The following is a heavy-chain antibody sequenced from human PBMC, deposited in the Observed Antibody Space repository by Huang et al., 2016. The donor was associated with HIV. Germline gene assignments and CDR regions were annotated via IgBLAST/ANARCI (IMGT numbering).Heavy chain of an antibody. CDR2: ISYDGNKK. Sequence: QVQLVESGGGVVQPGRSLRLSCAASGFSFGNYGIHWVRQAPGKGLGWVAVISYDGNKKYYADSVKGRFTISRDNSNNTLFRQMNSLRAEDTAVYYCGKDWTGSSGWFTLHYYYGMDVWGQGTTVTVSS. CDR3: GKDWTGSSGWFTLHYYYGMDV. D-gene: IGHD6-19*01. J-gene: IGHJ6*02. V-gene: IGHV3-30*18. CDR1: GFSFGNYG.